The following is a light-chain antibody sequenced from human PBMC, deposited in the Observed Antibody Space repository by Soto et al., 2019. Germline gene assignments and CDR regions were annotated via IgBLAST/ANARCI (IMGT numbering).Light chain of an antibody. CDR1: NSDVGGYTY. CDR3: SSYTSSSTPYV. V-gene: IGLV2-14*03. J-gene: IGLJ1*01. Sequence: QSALTQPASVSGSPGQSITISCTGTNSDVGGYTYVSWYQQHPGKAPKLMIYDVSNRPSGVSNRFSGSKSGNTASLTFSGLQADDEADYYCSSYTSSSTPYVFGTGTKVTVL. CDR2: DVS.